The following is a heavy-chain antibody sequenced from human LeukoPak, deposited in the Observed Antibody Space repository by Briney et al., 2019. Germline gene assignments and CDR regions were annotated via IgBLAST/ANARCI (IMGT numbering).Heavy chain of an antibody. V-gene: IGHV3-64D*06. CDR2: MSSNGGST. J-gene: IGHJ4*02. Sequence: PGGTLRLSCSASGFTFSSYAMHWVRQAPGKGQEYVSVMSSNGGSTYYADSVKGRFTISRDNSKNTLYLQKSSLRAEDTAVYYCVKGEYYYDSSGYLYYFDYWGQGTLVTVSS. CDR3: VKGEYYYDSSGYLYYFDY. D-gene: IGHD3-22*01. CDR1: GFTFSSYA.